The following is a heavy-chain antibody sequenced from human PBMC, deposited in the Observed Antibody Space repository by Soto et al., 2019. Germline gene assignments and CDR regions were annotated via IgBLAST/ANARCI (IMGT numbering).Heavy chain of an antibody. Sequence: GGSLRLSCAASGFTFSSYSMNWVRQAPGKGLEWVSSISSSSSYIYYADSVKGRFTISRDNAKNSLYLQMNSLRAEDTAVYYCARDGGCRDGYTVGCNWFDPWGQGTLVTVS. CDR2: ISSSSSYI. CDR1: GFTFSSYS. V-gene: IGHV3-21*01. D-gene: IGHD5-12*01. J-gene: IGHJ5*02. CDR3: ARDGGCRDGYTVGCNWFDP.